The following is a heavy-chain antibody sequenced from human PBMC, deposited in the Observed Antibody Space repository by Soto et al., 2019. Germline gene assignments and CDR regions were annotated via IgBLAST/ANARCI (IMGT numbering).Heavy chain of an antibody. D-gene: IGHD3-3*01. CDR3: AGWSALPQYYFDY. Sequence: SETLSLTCAVSGASFSGSYWSWIRQPPGKGLEWIGYAYYSGTTVYNPSLKSRVSISVDTSKKYVSLRLNSVTAADTAVYYCAGWSALPQYYFDYWGHGTLVTVSS. CDR1: GASFSGSY. V-gene: IGHV4-59*13. J-gene: IGHJ4*01. CDR2: AYYSGTT.